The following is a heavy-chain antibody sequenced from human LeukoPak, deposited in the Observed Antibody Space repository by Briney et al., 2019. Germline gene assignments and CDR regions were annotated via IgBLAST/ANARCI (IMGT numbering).Heavy chain of an antibody. D-gene: IGHD4-23*01. CDR2: INSDGSST. CDR1: GFTFSSYW. Sequence: GGSLRLTCAASGFTFSSYWMHWVRQAPGKGLVWVSRINSDGSSTSYADSVKGRFTISRDNAKNTLYLQMNSLRAEDTAVYYCARVRGYGGLDAFDIWGQGTMVTVSS. V-gene: IGHV3-74*01. CDR3: ARVRGYGGLDAFDI. J-gene: IGHJ3*02.